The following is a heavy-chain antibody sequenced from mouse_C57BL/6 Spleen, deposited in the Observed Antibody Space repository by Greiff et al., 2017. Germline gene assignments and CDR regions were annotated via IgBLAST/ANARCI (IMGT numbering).Heavy chain of an antibody. Sequence: VQGVESGPELVKPGASVKISCKASGYAFSSYWMNGVKQRPGKGLEWIGRIYPGDGDTNYNGKFKGKATLTADKSSSTAYMQLSSLTSDDSAVYFCARSYSWGQGTSVTVSS. CDR3: ARSYS. J-gene: IGHJ4*01. CDR1: GYAFSSYW. V-gene: IGHV1-82*01. CDR2: IYPGDGDT.